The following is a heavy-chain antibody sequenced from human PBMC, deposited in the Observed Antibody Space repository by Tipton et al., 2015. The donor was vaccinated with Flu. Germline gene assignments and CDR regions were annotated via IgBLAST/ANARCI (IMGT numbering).Heavy chain of an antibody. Sequence: TLSLTCIVSVGSISSSDDSWGWIRQPPGKGLEWIGSVHNSGSSYYSPSLRSRVTLSVDTSKNQFSLRLSSATAADTAVYYCARQIWNFVFDDWGRGTLVTVSS. CDR2: VHNSGSS. J-gene: IGHJ4*02. V-gene: IGHV4-39*01. CDR1: VGSISSSDDS. CDR3: ARQIWNFVFDD. D-gene: IGHD1-7*01.